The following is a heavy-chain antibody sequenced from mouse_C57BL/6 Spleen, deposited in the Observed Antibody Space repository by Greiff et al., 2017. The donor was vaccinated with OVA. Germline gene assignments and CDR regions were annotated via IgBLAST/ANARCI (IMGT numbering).Heavy chain of an antibody. V-gene: IGHV1-53*01. J-gene: IGHJ4*01. CDR1: GYTFTSYW. CDR2: INPSNGGT. CDR3: ERSERIYDGYCHYAMGD. Sequence: QVQLQQPGTELVKPGASVKLSCKASGYTFTSYWMPWVKQRPGQGLEWIGNINPSNGGTNYNEKFKSKATLTVDKSSSTAYMQLSSLTSEDSAVXDCERSERIYDGYCHYAMGDWGPGTSVTVAT. D-gene: IGHD2-3*01.